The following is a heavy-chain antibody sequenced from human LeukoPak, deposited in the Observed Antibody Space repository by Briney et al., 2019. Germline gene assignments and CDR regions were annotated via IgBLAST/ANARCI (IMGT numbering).Heavy chain of an antibody. CDR2: IYHSGST. CDR1: GGSISSGGYY. V-gene: IGHV4-30-2*01. Sequence: PSETLSLTCTVSGGSISSGGYYWSWIRQPPGKGLEWIGYIYHSGSTYYNPSLKSRVTISVDKSKNQFSLKLSSVTAADTAVYYCARVTGTTLYYYYMDVWGKGTTVTVSS. D-gene: IGHD7-27*01. CDR3: ARVTGTTLYYYYMDV. J-gene: IGHJ6*03.